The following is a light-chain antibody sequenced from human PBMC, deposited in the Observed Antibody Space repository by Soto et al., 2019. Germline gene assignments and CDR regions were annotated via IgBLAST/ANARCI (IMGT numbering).Light chain of an antibody. CDR1: QSGSSSS. J-gene: IGKJ2*01. CDR2: DAS. CDR3: QQYVSPPYT. V-gene: IGKV3-20*01. Sequence: EIVLTQSPGTLSLSPGERATLSCRTSQSGSSSSLAWYQQKPGQARRLLIYDASSMATGIPDRFSGSGSGTDFTLTISRLEPEDSAVYYCQQYVSPPYTFGQGTKLEIK.